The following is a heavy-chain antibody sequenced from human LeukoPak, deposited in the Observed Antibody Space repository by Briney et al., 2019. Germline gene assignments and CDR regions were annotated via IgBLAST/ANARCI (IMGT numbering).Heavy chain of an antibody. CDR2: IYTSGST. V-gene: IGHV4-61*02. Sequence: PSETLSLTCSVSGGFISSGSYYCRWIRQPAGKGLEWIGRIYTSGSTNYIPSLKSRVTISVDTSKNQFSLKLTSVTAADTAMYYCARMKGVVVIPTARPTFYFDYWGQGILVTVSS. J-gene: IGHJ4*02. CDR1: GGFISSGSYY. D-gene: IGHD2-2*01. CDR3: ARMKGVVVIPTARPTFYFDY.